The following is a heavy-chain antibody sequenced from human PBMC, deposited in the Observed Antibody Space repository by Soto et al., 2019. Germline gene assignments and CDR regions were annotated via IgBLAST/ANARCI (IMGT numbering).Heavy chain of an antibody. CDR1: GYTFSNYG. Sequence: QVQLVQSGDEVKKSGASVKVSCKASGYTFSNYGISWVRQAPGQGLEWMGWISGYNGLTAYAQNVQGRVTMTIDTPTTTVFMEMTGLRSNDTAVYYSARDEGIRGFDSWGQGTLVTVSS. V-gene: IGHV1-18*04. CDR3: ARDEGIRGFDS. CDR2: ISGYNGLT. J-gene: IGHJ4*02. D-gene: IGHD3-10*01.